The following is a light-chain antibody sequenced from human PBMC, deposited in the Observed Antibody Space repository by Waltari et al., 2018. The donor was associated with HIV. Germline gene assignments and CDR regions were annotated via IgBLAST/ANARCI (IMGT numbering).Light chain of an antibody. CDR2: GSS. CDR3: QHSHSVPWT. V-gene: IGKV1-39*01. J-gene: IGKJ1*01. Sequence: DIQMTQSPTSLSAYVGQTVIISCRASQGISTYLNWYQKKGGKAPKLLIFGSSNLQSGVPSRFSGSGSGTDFTLIIRSLQPEDFASYFCQHSHSVPWTFGRGTNVEV. CDR1: QGISTY.